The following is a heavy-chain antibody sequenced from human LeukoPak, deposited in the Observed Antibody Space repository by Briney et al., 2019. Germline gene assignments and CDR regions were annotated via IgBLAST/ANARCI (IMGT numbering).Heavy chain of an antibody. CDR1: GYTFTSYG. V-gene: IGHV1-18*01. CDR2: ISAYNGNT. CDR3: ARETSVQLWLPYGMDV. J-gene: IGHJ6*02. D-gene: IGHD5-18*01. Sequence: ASVKVSCKASGYTFTSYGISWVRQAPGQGLEWMGWISAYNGNTNYAQKLQGRVTMTTDTSTSTAYMELRSLRSDDTAVYYCARETSVQLWLPYGMDVWGQGTTVTVSS.